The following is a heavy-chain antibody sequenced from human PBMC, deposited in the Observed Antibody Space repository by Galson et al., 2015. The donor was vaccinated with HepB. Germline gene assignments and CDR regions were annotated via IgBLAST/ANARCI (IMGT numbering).Heavy chain of an antibody. CDR2: INHSGST. CDR1: GGSFSGYY. J-gene: IGHJ6*02. Sequence: ETLSLTCAVYGGSFSGYYWSWIRQPPGKGLEWIGEINHSGSTNYNPSLKSRVTISVDTSKNQFSLKLSSVTAADTAVYYCARGSLWFGEFDYYGMDVWGQGTTVTVSS. V-gene: IGHV4-34*01. CDR3: ARGSLWFGEFDYYGMDV. D-gene: IGHD3-10*01.